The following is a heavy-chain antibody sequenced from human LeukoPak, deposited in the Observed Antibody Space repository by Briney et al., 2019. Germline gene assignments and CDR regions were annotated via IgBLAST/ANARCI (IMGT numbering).Heavy chain of an antibody. D-gene: IGHD3-3*01. J-gene: IGHJ4*02. CDR3: TASSWDFWSGYYTGDY. Sequence: GGSLRLSCTASGFTFGDYAMSWFRQAPGKGLEWVGFIRSKAYGGTTEYAASVKGRFTISRDDSKSIAYPQMNSLKTEDTAVYYCTASSWDFWSGYYTGDYWGQGTLVTVSS. V-gene: IGHV3-49*03. CDR1: GFTFGDYA. CDR2: IRSKAYGGTT.